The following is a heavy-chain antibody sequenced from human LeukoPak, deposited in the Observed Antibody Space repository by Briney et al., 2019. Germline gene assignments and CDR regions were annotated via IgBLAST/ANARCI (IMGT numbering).Heavy chain of an antibody. D-gene: IGHD3-10*01. CDR1: GGSFSGYY. CDR2: INHSGST. V-gene: IGHV4-34*01. Sequence: SETLSLTCTVYGGSFSGYYWSWIRQPPGKGLEWIGEINHSGSTNYNPSLKSRVTISVDTSKNQFSLKLSSVTAADTAVYYCARGLVRFGESTWGQGTLATVSS. J-gene: IGHJ5*02. CDR3: ARGLVRFGEST.